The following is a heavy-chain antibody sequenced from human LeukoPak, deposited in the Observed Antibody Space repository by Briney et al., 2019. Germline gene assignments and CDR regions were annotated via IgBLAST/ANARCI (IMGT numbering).Heavy chain of an antibody. J-gene: IGHJ4*02. Sequence: PGGSLRLSCAASGFTFDDYAMHWVRQAPGKGLEWVSGISWNSGSIGYADSVKGRFTISRDNAKNTVYLQVNSLRVEDTAVYYCARGSGAYGDFDYWGQGTLVTVSS. CDR2: ISWNSGSI. CDR3: ARGSGAYGDFDY. V-gene: IGHV3-9*01. D-gene: IGHD6-19*01. CDR1: GFTFDDYA.